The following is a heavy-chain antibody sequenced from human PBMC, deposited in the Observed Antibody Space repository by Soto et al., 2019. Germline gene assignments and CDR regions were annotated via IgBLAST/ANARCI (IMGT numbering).Heavy chain of an antibody. J-gene: IGHJ3*02. D-gene: IGHD3-22*01. V-gene: IGHV1-69*13. Sequence: ASVKVSCKASGGTFSSYAISWVRQAPGQGLEWMGGIIPIFGTANYAQKFQGRVTITADESTSTAYMELSSLGSEDTAVYYCARGVRGGGYYDSSGYSWGAFDIWGQGTMVTVSS. CDR2: IIPIFGTA. CDR3: ARGVRGGGYYDSSGYSWGAFDI. CDR1: GGTFSSYA.